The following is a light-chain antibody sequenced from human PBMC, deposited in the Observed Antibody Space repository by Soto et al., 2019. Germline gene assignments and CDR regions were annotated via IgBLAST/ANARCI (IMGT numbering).Light chain of an antibody. J-gene: IGKJ1*01. Sequence: EIVMTQSPATLSVSPGERATISCRASQSVSSNLAWYQQKPGQAPRLLIYGASTMPSGIPARFSGSGSGTEFTLTISSLQSEDFAIYFCQQYNNWPPDRTFGQGTKVEIK. CDR1: QSVSSN. CDR3: QQYNNWPPDRT. CDR2: GAS. V-gene: IGKV3-15*01.